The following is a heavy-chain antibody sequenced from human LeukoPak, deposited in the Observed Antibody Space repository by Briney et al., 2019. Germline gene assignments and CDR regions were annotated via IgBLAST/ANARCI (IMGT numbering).Heavy chain of an antibody. Sequence: GGSLKLSRAASGFTFSGSAMHWVRQASGKGLEWVGRIRSKANSYATAYAASVKGRFTISRDDSKNTAYLQMNSLKTEDTAVYYCTRHLYCSSTSCHGDWFDPWGQGTLVTVSS. CDR2: IRSKANSYAT. J-gene: IGHJ5*02. V-gene: IGHV3-73*01. D-gene: IGHD2-2*01. CDR1: GFTFSGSA. CDR3: TRHLYCSSTSCHGDWFDP.